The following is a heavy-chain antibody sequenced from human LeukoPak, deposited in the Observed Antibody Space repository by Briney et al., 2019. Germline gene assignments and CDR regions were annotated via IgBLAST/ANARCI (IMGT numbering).Heavy chain of an antibody. CDR1: GFNFIGYE. Sequence: GGSLILSCVASGFNFIGYEMHWVRQAPGRGLEWVSYINSRGSTIYYGHSVKGRFTISRDNAENSLYLEMNSLRVEDTALYYCARGRSYRNFHYWGQGTLVTVSS. V-gene: IGHV3-48*03. CDR3: ARGRSYRNFHY. CDR2: INSRGSTI. D-gene: IGHD3-10*01. J-gene: IGHJ4*02.